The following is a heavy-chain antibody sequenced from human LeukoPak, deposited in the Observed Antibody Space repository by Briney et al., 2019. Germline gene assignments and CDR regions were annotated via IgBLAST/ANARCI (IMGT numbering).Heavy chain of an antibody. CDR3: ARDQAATWGGVVYYYYYYLDV. D-gene: IGHD2-15*01. CDR1: GFTLRSYW. V-gene: IGHV3-7*01. CDR2: IKQEGSEK. J-gene: IGHJ6*03. Sequence: GGPLRLSCAASGFTLRSYWVSCLPEAPGKGREGGANIKQEGSEKYYVAPVKGRFTSSRDNAKKTLYLQMNSLRAEDAAVYYCARDQAATWGGVVYYYYYYLDVWGKGTPVTVSS.